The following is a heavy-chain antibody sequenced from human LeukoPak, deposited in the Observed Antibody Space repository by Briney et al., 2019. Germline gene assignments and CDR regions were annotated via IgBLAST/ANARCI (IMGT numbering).Heavy chain of an antibody. V-gene: IGHV3-21*01. J-gene: IGHJ6*02. CDR3: AREPYSSGSYGMDV. D-gene: IGHD6-19*01. CDR2: ISGSSSYI. CDR1: GFTVSSNY. Sequence: GGSLRLSCAASGFTVSSNYMSWVRQAPGKGLEWVSSISGSSSYIFYADSVKGRFTISRDNAKNSLYLQMNSLRAEDTAVYYCAREPYSSGSYGMDVWGQGTTVTVSS.